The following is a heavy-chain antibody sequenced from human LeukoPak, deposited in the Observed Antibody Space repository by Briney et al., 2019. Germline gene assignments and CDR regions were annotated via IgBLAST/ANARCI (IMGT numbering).Heavy chain of an antibody. V-gene: IGHV3-48*04. Sequence: GGSLRLSCAASGFTFSSYAMNWVRQAPGRGLEWVSYVSSSSGTIYYADSVKGRFTISRDNAKNSQYLQMNSLRAEDTAVYYCARVDYGDYAGEDYWGQGTLVTVSS. CDR2: VSSSSGTI. CDR1: GFTFSSYA. J-gene: IGHJ4*02. CDR3: ARVDYGDYAGEDY. D-gene: IGHD4-17*01.